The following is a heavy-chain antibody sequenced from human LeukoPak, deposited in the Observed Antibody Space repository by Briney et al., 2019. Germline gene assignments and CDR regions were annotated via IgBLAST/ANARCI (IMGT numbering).Heavy chain of an antibody. D-gene: IGHD3-22*01. Sequence: ASVKVSCKASGYTFTGYYMHWVRQAPGQGLEWMGWINPNSGGTNYAQKFQGRVTMTRDTSISTAYMELSRLRSDDTAVYYCARGGGRGSGYYYEYFDYWGQGTLVTVSS. CDR3: ARGGGRGSGYYYEYFDY. J-gene: IGHJ4*02. V-gene: IGHV1-2*02. CDR2: INPNSGGT. CDR1: GYTFTGYY.